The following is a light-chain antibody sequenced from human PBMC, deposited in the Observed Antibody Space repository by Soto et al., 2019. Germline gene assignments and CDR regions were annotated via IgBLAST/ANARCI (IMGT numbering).Light chain of an antibody. J-gene: IGLJ1*01. CDR3: SSYTSSSPCV. CDR1: SSDVGGYNY. Sequence: QSALTQPASVSGSPGQSITISCTGTSSDVGGYNYVSWYQQHPGKAPKLMIYDVSNRPSGVSNRFSGSKSGNTASLTISGLQAADEADYYCSSYTSSSPCVFGTGTKVTVL. CDR2: DVS. V-gene: IGLV2-14*01.